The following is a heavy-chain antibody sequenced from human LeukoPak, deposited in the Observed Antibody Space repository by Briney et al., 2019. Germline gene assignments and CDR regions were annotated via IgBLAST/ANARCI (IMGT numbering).Heavy chain of an antibody. CDR3: AKGNWGNPFDI. D-gene: IGHD7-27*01. V-gene: IGHV3-9*01. CDR2: ITWNSDST. Sequence: GGSLRLSCAASGFTFTDYTMHWVRQLPGMGLEWVSGITWNSDSTDYADSVKGRFTISRDNAKNSLYLEMNSLRADDTALYYCAKGNWGNPFDIWGQGTMVTVFS. CDR1: GFTFTDYT. J-gene: IGHJ3*02.